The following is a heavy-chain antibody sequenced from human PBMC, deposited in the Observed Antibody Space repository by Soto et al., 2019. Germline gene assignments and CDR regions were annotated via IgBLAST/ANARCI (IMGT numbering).Heavy chain of an antibody. CDR3: ATRLEQWLSDFDY. CDR1: GYTLTELS. V-gene: IGHV1-24*01. J-gene: IGHJ4*02. Sequence: EASVQVSCKVSGYTLTELSMHWVQQAPGKGLEWMGGFDPEDGETIYAQKFQGRVTMTEDTSTDTAYMELSSLRSEDTAVYYCATRLEQWLSDFDYWGQGTLVTVSS. CDR2: FDPEDGET. D-gene: IGHD6-19*01.